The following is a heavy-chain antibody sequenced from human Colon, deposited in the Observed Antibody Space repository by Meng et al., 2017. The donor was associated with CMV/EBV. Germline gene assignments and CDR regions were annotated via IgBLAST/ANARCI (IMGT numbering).Heavy chain of an antibody. V-gene: IGHV1-18*01. Sequence: KASGYTFSAYGISWVRQAPGHGFEWMGWLSGYSGNKNYARKFQDRVTMTTDTSTNTAYMELRGLRSDDTAVYYCARDGDYGDYILDYWDQGTLVTVSS. D-gene: IGHD4-17*01. J-gene: IGHJ4*02. CDR1: GYTFSAYG. CDR2: LSGYSGNK. CDR3: ARDGDYGDYILDY.